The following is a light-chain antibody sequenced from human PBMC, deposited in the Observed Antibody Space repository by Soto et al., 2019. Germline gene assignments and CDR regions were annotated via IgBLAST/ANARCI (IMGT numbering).Light chain of an antibody. CDR3: SSYTSSSTHYV. CDR2: EVS. Sequence: QSALTQPASVSGSPGQSITISCTGTSSDVGGYNYVSWYQQHPGKAHKLMIYEVSNRPSGVSNRFSGSKSGNTASLTISGLQAEDEADYYCSSYTSSSTHYVFGTGTKVTVL. CDR1: SSDVGGYNY. J-gene: IGLJ1*01. V-gene: IGLV2-14*01.